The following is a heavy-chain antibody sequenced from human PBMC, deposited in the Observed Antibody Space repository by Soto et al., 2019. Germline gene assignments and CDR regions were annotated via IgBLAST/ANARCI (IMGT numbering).Heavy chain of an antibody. V-gene: IGHV3-23*01. CDR3: AKGAYGSGSDYYYYMDV. CDR1: GFTFSSYA. D-gene: IGHD3-10*01. J-gene: IGHJ6*03. Sequence: EVQLLESGGGLVQPGGSLRLSCAASGFTFSSYAMSWVRQAPGKGLEWVSGISGSGDSTYYADFVKGRFTISRDNSKNTLYLQMNSLRAEDTAVYYCAKGAYGSGSDYYYYMDVWGKGTTVTVSS. CDR2: ISGSGDST.